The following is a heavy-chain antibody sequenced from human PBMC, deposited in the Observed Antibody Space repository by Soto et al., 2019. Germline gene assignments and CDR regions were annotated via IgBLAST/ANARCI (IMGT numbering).Heavy chain of an antibody. J-gene: IGHJ4*02. CDR2: ISGSGGST. Sequence: PGGSLRLSCTASGFTFSSYAMSWVRQAPGKGLEWVSAISGSGGSTYYADSVKGRFTISRDNSKNTLYLQMNSLRVEDTAVYYCARVLLELWPVDYWGQGTLVTVSS. D-gene: IGHD3-16*01. CDR1: GFTFSSYA. V-gene: IGHV3-23*01. CDR3: ARVLLELWPVDY.